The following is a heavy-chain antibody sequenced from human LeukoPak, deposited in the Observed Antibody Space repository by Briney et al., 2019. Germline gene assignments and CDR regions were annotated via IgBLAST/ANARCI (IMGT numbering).Heavy chain of an antibody. CDR3: ARDGDWYQLLWWFDP. CDR2: INPNSCAT. V-gene: IGHV1-2*02. Sequence: ASVKVSCKASGYTFTGYYMQWVRQAPGRGGERMGGINPNSCATKYAPKFQRRVTMTRDTSISTAYMEVSRLRFDDTAAYYCARDGDWYQLLWWFDPWGQGTLVTVSS. J-gene: IGHJ5*02. CDR1: GYTFTGYY. D-gene: IGHD2-2*01.